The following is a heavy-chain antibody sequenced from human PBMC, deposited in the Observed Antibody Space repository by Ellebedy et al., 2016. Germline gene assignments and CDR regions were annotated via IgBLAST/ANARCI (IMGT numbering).Heavy chain of an antibody. CDR2: INPNSGGT. CDR1: GYTFTGYY. J-gene: IGHJ6*02. V-gene: IGHV1-2*04. D-gene: IGHD2-2*01. Sequence: ASVKVSCXASGYTFTGYYMHWVRQAPGQGLEWMGWINPNSGGTNYAQKFQGWVTMTRDTSISTAYMELSRLRSDDTAVYYCARAGNIVVVPAATVTTTYYYYGMDVWGQGTTVTVSS. CDR3: ARAGNIVVVPAATVTTTYYYYGMDV.